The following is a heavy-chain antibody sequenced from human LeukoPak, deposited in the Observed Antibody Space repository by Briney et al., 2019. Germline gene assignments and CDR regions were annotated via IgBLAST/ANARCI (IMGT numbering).Heavy chain of an antibody. Sequence: PGGSLRLSCAASGFTFSSYGMHWVRQAPGKGLEWVAFIRYDGSNKYYADSVKSRFTISRDNSKNTLYLQMNSLRAEDTAVYYCAKAASAAGRQWPFDYWGQGTLVTVSS. CDR2: IRYDGSNK. J-gene: IGHJ4*02. V-gene: IGHV3-30*02. CDR3: AKAASAAGRQWPFDY. D-gene: IGHD6-13*01. CDR1: GFTFSSYG.